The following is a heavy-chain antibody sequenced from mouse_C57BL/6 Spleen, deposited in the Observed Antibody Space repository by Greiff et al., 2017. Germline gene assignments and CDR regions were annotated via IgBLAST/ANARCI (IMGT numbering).Heavy chain of an antibody. CDR3: ASQGRYAMDY. CDR1: GYTFTDYY. V-gene: IGHV1-26*01. Sequence: EVQLQQSGPELVKPGASVKISCKASGYTFTDYYMNWVKQSHGKSLEWIGDITPNIGGTSYNQKFKDKATLTVDKYSNTAYMKLRSLTSEDSAVYYCASQGRYAMDYWGKGTTVTVSS. J-gene: IGHJ4*01. CDR2: ITPNIGGT. D-gene: IGHD3-2*02.